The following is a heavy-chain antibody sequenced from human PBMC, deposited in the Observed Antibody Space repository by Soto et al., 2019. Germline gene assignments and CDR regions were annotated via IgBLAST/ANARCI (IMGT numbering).Heavy chain of an antibody. CDR1: GGSLSNNY. CDR3: ARGDPYKWFDP. J-gene: IGHJ5*02. D-gene: IGHD1-26*01. Sequence: PSETLSLTCTVSGGSLSNNYWSWIRQPPGKGLEWIGYIYYSGSTNYNPSLKSRVTISVDTSKNQFSLKLSSVTAADAAVYYCARGDPYKWFDPWGQGTLVNVSS. CDR2: IYYSGST. V-gene: IGHV4-59*01.